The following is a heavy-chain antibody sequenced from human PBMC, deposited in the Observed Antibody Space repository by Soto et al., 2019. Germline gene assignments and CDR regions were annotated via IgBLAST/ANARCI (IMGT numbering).Heavy chain of an antibody. D-gene: IGHD2-2*01. CDR3: ARGYCTGTSCYREGQGWLDP. Sequence: SETLSLTCTVSGDSISSRPYFWGWIRQPPGKGLEWIGNIYSSGNTYYNPSLKSRVTMSVDKSRNQFSLRLSSATAADTAVYSCARGYCTGTSCYREGQGWLDPWGQGTLVTVSS. CDR2: IYSSGNT. J-gene: IGHJ5*02. V-gene: IGHV4-39*01. CDR1: GDSISSRPYF.